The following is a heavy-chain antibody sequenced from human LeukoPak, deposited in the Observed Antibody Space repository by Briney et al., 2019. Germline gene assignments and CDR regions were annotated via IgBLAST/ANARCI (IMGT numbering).Heavy chain of an antibody. V-gene: IGHV3-21*01. J-gene: IGHJ6*03. Sequence: PGGSLRLSCAASGFTFSSYGMHWVRQAPGKGLEWVSSISTSSSYIYYADSVKGRFTISRDNAKNSLYLQMNSLRAEDTAVYYCARERAGYTHYYYYYMDVWGKGTTVTISS. CDR2: ISTSSSYI. D-gene: IGHD5-24*01. CDR1: GFTFSSYG. CDR3: ARERAGYTHYYYYYMDV.